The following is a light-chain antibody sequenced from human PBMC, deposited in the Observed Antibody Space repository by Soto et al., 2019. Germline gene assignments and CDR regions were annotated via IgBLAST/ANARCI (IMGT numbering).Light chain of an antibody. CDR1: HSISSW. J-gene: IGKJ1*01. Sequence: GDRVTIPCRASHSISSWLAWYQQKPGKAPNLLIYDASTLESGVPSRFSGSGSGTEFTLTISSLQPDDFATYYCQQYNSYWTFGQGTKVDI. CDR3: QQYNSYWT. CDR2: DAS. V-gene: IGKV1-5*01.